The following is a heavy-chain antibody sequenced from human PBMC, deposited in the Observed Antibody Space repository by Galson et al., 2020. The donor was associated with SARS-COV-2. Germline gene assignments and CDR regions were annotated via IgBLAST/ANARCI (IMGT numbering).Heavy chain of an antibody. Sequence: TSETLSLTCTVSAGSITSYYRSWIQQPAGKGLAWIGRIYTSGSTHYNPSPKSRVTMSVDTSKNQFSLKLSSVTAADTAVYYCARAGCSSTSCYNFDCWCQGTLVTVSS. CDR2: IYTSGST. J-gene: IGHJ4*02. V-gene: IGHV4-4*07. D-gene: IGHD2-2*02. CDR3: ARAGCSSTSCYNFDC. CDR1: AGSITSYY.